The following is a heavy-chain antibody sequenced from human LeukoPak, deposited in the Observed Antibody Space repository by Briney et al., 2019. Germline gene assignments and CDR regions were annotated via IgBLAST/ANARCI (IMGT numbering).Heavy chain of an antibody. D-gene: IGHD6-6*01. V-gene: IGHV3-23*01. CDR2: IGRSGANS. CDR1: GFTFNKYA. Sequence: PGGSLRLSCAASGFTFNKYAMSWVRKSPGKGLEWVSAIGRSGANSYYATSVKGRFSVSRDNTKNTFHLQMNSLRAEDTAIYYCAKDRGIAARHSTCDYWGQGTLVTVSS. J-gene: IGHJ4*02. CDR3: AKDRGIAARHSTCDY.